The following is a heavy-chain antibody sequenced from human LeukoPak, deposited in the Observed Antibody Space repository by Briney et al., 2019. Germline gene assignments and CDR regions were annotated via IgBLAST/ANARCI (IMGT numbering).Heavy chain of an antibody. CDR2: IFYSGST. D-gene: IGHD2-2*01. V-gene: IGHV4-39*01. CDR3: ARHAAFAEYHSHLTHFDY. CDR1: GGSISSSSYF. J-gene: IGHJ4*02. Sequence: PSETLSLTCTVSGGSISSSSYFWGWIRQPPGKGLEWIGSIFYSGSTYYNPSLNSRVTISIDTSKNQFSLKLSSVTAADTAVYYCARHAAFAEYHSHLTHFDYWGQGTLVTVSS.